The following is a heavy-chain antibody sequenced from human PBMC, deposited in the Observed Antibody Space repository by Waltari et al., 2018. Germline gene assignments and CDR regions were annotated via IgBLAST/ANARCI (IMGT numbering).Heavy chain of an antibody. CDR3: ARDPGAVAGVYYFDY. D-gene: IGHD6-19*01. Sequence: QVQLQESGPGLVKPSETLSLTCTVSGGSISSYYWRWIRQPPGKGLEWIGYIYYSGSTNYNPSLKSRVTISVDTSKNQFSLKLSSVTAADTAVYYCARDPGAVAGVYYFDYWGQGTLVTVSS. CDR2: IYYSGST. V-gene: IGHV4-59*01. CDR1: GGSISSYY. J-gene: IGHJ4*02.